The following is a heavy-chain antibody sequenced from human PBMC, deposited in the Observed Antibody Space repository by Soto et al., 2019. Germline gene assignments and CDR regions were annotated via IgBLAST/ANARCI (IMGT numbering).Heavy chain of an antibody. D-gene: IGHD3-10*01. J-gene: IGHJ4*02. CDR2: ISGSGGTT. CDR3: AKHRAGFGSGSDTYYFDV. Sequence: EVQLLESGGDLVQPGGSLRLSCIASGVTFSTYAMIWVRQAPGKGLEWVSAISGSGGTTYYADSVKGRFTISRDNSKNTLYLQMNSLRAEDTAVYYCAKHRAGFGSGSDTYYFDVWGQGTLVTVSS. V-gene: IGHV3-23*01. CDR1: GVTFSTYA.